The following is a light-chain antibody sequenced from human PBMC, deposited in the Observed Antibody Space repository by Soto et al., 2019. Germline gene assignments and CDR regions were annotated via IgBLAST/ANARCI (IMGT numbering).Light chain of an antibody. Sequence: DIQITQSPSSLSSSIRDRVTITCLSSHDISNYLNWYQQKPGKAPKLLISAASRLQTGVPSRFSGSGSGTDFSLTISSLEPEDFAIYYCQQSYSTPRTFGGGTKVDIK. CDR3: QQSYSTPRT. V-gene: IGKV1-39*01. CDR1: HDISNY. J-gene: IGKJ4*01. CDR2: AAS.